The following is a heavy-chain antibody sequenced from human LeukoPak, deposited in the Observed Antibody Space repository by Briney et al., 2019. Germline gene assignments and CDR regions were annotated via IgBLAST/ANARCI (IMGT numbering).Heavy chain of an antibody. D-gene: IGHD3-22*01. J-gene: IGHJ4*02. Sequence: SETLSLTCTVSGYSISSGYYWGWIRQPPGKGLEWIGSIYHSGSTYYNPSLKSRVTISVDTSKNHFSLKLSSVTAADTAVYYCARGDSSGYPTLFDYWGQGTLVTVSS. V-gene: IGHV4-38-2*02. CDR2: IYHSGST. CDR1: GYSISSGYY. CDR3: ARGDSSGYPTLFDY.